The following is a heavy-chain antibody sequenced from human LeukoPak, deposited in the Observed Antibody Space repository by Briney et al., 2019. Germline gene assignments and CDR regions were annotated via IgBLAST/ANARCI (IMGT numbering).Heavy chain of an antibody. CDR2: IYTSGST. D-gene: IGHD3-3*01. CDR3: ASTIIGVSDVVLNSFDI. CDR1: GGSISSGSYY. Sequence: SETLSLTCTVSGGSISSGSYYWSWIRQPAGKGLEWIGRIYTSGSTNYNPSLKSRVAISVDTSKNQFSLKLNSVTAADTAVYFCASTIIGVSDVVLNSFDIWGRGTVVTVSS. V-gene: IGHV4-61*02. J-gene: IGHJ3*02.